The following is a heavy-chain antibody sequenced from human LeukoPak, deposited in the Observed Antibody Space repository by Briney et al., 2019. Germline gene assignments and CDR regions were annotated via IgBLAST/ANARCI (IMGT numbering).Heavy chain of an antibody. CDR3: AKDRDGASDI. CDR1: GFTFSSYG. D-gene: IGHD3-10*01. V-gene: IGHV3-30*18. CDR2: ISYDGSNK. J-gene: IGHJ3*02. Sequence: PGGSLRLSCAASGFTFSSYGMHWVRQAPGKGLEWVAVISYDGSNKYYADSVKGRFTISRDNSKNTLYLQMNSLRAEDTAVYYCAKDRDGASDIWGQGTMVTVSS.